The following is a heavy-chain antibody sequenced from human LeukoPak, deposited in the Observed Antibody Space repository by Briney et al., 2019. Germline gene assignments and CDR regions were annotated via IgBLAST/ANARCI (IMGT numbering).Heavy chain of an antibody. Sequence: GGSLRLSCAAPGFTFSSYEMNWVRQAPGKGLEWVSYISSSGSTIYYAVSVKGRFTISRDNAKNSLYLQTNSLRAEDTAVYYCASDSPGVYWGQGTLVTVSS. CDR3: ASDSPGVY. J-gene: IGHJ4*02. CDR1: GFTFSSYE. V-gene: IGHV3-48*03. CDR2: ISSSGSTI. D-gene: IGHD2-15*01.